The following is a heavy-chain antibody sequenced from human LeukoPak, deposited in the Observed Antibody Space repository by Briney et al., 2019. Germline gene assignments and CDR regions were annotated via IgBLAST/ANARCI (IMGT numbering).Heavy chain of an antibody. CDR1: GYSFTSYW. CDR3: ARALRTGQGDYVPVL. V-gene: IGHV5-51*01. CDR2: IYPGDSDT. J-gene: IGHJ4*02. Sequence: KNGESLKISCKGSGYSFTSYWIGWVRQMPGKGLEWMGIIYPGDSDTRYSPSFQGQVTISADKSIGTMYLQWSSLKASDTAMYYCARALRTGQGDYVPVLWGQGTLLIVSS. D-gene: IGHD4-17*01.